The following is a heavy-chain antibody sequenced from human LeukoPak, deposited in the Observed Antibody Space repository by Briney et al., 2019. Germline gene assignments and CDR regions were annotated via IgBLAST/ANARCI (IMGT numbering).Heavy chain of an antibody. J-gene: IGHJ4*02. CDR3: ISVGSTLFDY. V-gene: IGHV3-73*01. CDR1: GFTFSNAW. CDR2: IRSKANSYAT. Sequence: GGSLRLSCAASGFTFSNAWMSWVCQASGKGLEWVGRIRSKANSYATAYAASVKGRFTISRDDSKNTAYLQMNSLKTEDTAVYYCISVGSTLFDYWGQGTLVTVSS. D-gene: IGHD1-26*01.